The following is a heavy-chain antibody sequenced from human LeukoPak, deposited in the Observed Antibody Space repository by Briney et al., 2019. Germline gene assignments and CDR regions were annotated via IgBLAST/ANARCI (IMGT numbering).Heavy chain of an antibody. Sequence: GGSLRLSCVGAGFVFSNHVIHWVRQAPGQGLEWVSMISYDGSGKHYADSVGGRLTISRDNSKNTVYLQMDSLTAEDTAIYYCARDRWGVAVAGAGRDVWGQGTTVTVSS. CDR2: ISYDGSGK. D-gene: IGHD3-16*01. CDR1: GFVFSNHV. CDR3: ARDRWGVAVAGAGRDV. J-gene: IGHJ6*02. V-gene: IGHV3-30*04.